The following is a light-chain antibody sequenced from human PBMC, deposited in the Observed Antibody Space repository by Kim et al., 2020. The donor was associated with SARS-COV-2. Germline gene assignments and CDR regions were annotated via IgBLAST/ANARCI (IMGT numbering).Light chain of an antibody. CDR3: TSYAGSNNLYV. CDR1: SSDVGGYAY. J-gene: IGLJ1*01. Sequence: SVTISCSGSSSDVGGYAYVSWYQQHRGKPPQLMIYEVSKRPAGVPDRFAGSKSGNTASLTVSGLQAEDEADYYSTSYAGSNNLYVFGTGTKVTVL. V-gene: IGLV2-8*01. CDR2: EVS.